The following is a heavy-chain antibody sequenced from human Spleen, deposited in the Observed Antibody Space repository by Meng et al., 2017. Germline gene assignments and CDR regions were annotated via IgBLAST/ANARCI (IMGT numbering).Heavy chain of an antibody. CDR1: GDSITSGTFY. V-gene: IGHV4-61*02. CDR3: AGGAVVTLIFYHAMDV. J-gene: IGHJ6*02. D-gene: IGHD2-21*02. Sequence: SETLSLTCTVSGDSITSGTFYWSWIRQPAGKGLEWIGRVFSSGNAYYNPSLESRVSILVDTSKNQFSLQLTSVTAADTAVYYCAGGAVVTLIFYHAMDVWGQGTTVTVSS. CDR2: VFSSGNA.